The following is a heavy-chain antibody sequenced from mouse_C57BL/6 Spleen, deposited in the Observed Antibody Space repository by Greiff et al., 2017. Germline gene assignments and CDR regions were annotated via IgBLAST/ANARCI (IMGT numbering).Heavy chain of an antibody. CDR2: INPNNGGT. Sequence: EVQLQQSGPELVKPGASVKIPCKASGYTFTDYNMDWVKQSHGKSLEWIGDINPNNGGTIYNQKFKGEATLTVDKSSSTAYMELRSLTSEDTAVYYCARSGFYYYGRSYAMDYWGQGTSVTVSS. D-gene: IGHD1-1*01. V-gene: IGHV1-18*01. J-gene: IGHJ4*01. CDR1: GYTFTDYN. CDR3: ARSGFYYYGRSYAMDY.